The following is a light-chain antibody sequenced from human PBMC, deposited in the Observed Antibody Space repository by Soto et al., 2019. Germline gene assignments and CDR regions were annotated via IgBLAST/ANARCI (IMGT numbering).Light chain of an antibody. CDR2: GAS. CDR1: QSITSTS. J-gene: IGKJ5*01. V-gene: IGKV3D-20*01. CDR3: QQYGSSHT. Sequence: EIGMTHSTATLSVSPGERVTLSCGASQSITSTSIAWYQHKPGLAPRLLVYGASSRAIGIPDRFSGSVSGSDFILTINRLEPEDFAVYYWQQYGSSHTFGQGTRLEIK.